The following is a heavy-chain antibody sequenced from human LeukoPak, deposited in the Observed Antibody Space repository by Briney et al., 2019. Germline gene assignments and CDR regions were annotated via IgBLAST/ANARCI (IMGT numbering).Heavy chain of an antibody. J-gene: IGHJ6*02. V-gene: IGHV3-48*03. CDR3: ARAWVQRHSRRFGMDV. Sequence: GGSLRLSCAASGFTFSNYEVNWVRQAPGGGLECVATSSLDYAESVRGRFTISRDNATNSVLLQMNSLRAEDTAVYYCARAWVQRHSRRFGMDVWGQGTTVTVSS. D-gene: IGHD1-1*01. CDR1: GFTFSNYE. CDR2: TSSL.